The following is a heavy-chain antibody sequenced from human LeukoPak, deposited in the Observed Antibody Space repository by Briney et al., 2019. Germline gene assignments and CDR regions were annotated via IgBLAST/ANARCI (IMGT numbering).Heavy chain of an antibody. CDR1: GYTFTSYG. CDR2: INPNSGGT. CDR3: ARDRGAIELDY. D-gene: IGHD3-10*01. V-gene: IGHV1-2*02. Sequence: ASVKVSCKASGYTFTSYGISWVRQAPGQGLEWMGWINPNSGGTNYAQKFQGRVTMTRDTSISTAYMELSRLRSDDTAVYYCARDRGAIELDYWGQGTLVTVSS. J-gene: IGHJ4*02.